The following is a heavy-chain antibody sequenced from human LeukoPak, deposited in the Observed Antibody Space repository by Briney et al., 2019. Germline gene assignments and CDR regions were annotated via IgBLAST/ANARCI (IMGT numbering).Heavy chain of an antibody. CDR2: INHSGST. CDR1: GGSFSGYY. J-gene: IGHJ4*02. CDR3: ARSRRPYYVVVVVAASFDY. Sequence: SETLSLTCAVYGGSFSGYYWSWIRQPPGKGLEWIGEINHSGSTNYNPSLKSRVTISVDTSKNQFSLKLSSVTAADTAVYYCARSRRPYYVVVVVAASFDYWGQGTLVTVSS. V-gene: IGHV4-34*01. D-gene: IGHD2-15*01.